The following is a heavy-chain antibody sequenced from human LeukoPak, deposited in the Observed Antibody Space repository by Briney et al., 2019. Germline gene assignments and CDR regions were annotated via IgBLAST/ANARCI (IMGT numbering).Heavy chain of an antibody. V-gene: IGHV3-30*18. Sequence: GGSLRLSCAASGFTFSSYGMHWVRQAPGKGLEWVAVISYDGSNKYYADSVKGRFTISRDNSKNTLYLQMNSLRAEDTAVYYCAKESSSGWYLRNWFDPWGQGTLVTVSS. CDR3: AKESSSGWYLRNWFDP. CDR2: ISYDGSNK. J-gene: IGHJ5*02. D-gene: IGHD6-19*01. CDR1: GFTFSSYG.